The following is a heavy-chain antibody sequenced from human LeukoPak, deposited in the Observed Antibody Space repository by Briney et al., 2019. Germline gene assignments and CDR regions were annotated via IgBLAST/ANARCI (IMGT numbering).Heavy chain of an antibody. CDR3: ASDSPTHAFDI. CDR1: GYTFTSYY. Sequence: GASVKVSCKASGYTFTSYYMHWVRQAPGQGLEWMGGIIPIFGTANYAQKFQGRVTITADESTSTAYMELSSLRSEDTAVYYCASDSPTHAFDIWGQGTMVTVSS. CDR2: IIPIFGTA. J-gene: IGHJ3*02. V-gene: IGHV1-69*13.